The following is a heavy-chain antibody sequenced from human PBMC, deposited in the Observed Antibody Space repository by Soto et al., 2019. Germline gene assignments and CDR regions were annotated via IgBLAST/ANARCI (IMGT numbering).Heavy chain of an antibody. J-gene: IGHJ4*02. CDR2: ISWNSGSI. D-gene: IGHD3-10*01. CDR1: GFTFDDYA. Sequence: EVQLVESGGGLVQPGRSLRLSCAASGFTFDDYAMHWVRQAPGKGLEWVSRISWNSGSIGYADSVKGRFTISRDTAKNALYLQINSLRVEDTALYYCAKDSASGSGTFFDFWGQGALVSVSS. V-gene: IGHV3-9*01. CDR3: AKDSASGSGTFFDF.